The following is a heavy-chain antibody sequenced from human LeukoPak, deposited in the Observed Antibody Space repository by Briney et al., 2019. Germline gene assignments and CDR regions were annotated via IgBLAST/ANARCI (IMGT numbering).Heavy chain of an antibody. CDR2: ISYDGSNK. J-gene: IGHJ4*02. Sequence: GRSLRLSCAAYGFTFSSYAMHWVRQAPGKGLEWVAVISYDGSNKYYADSVKGRFTISRDNSKNTLYLQMNSLRAEDTAVYYCAHPHGYSSSWYYFDYWGQGTLVTVSS. D-gene: IGHD6-13*01. V-gene: IGHV3-30-3*01. CDR1: GFTFSSYA. CDR3: AHPHGYSSSWYYFDY.